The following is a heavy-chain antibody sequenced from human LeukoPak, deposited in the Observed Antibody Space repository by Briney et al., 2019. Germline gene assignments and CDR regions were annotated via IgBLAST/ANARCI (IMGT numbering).Heavy chain of an antibody. CDR2: ISYAVSNK. V-gene: IGHV3-30*18. J-gene: IGHJ4*02. Sequence: GGSLRLSCAASGFTISSYGMHWVRQSPGKGLEWVAVISYAVSNKYYADSVKGRFTISRDNSKNTLYLQMDSLRAEDTAVYYCAKANTAMSYFDYWGQGTLVTVSS. D-gene: IGHD5-18*01. CDR1: GFTISSYG. CDR3: AKANTAMSYFDY.